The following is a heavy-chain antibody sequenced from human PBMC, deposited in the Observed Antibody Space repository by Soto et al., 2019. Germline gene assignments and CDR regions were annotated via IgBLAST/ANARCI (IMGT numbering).Heavy chain of an antibody. CDR2: ISAYNGNT. Sequence: QVQLVQSGAEVKKPGASVKVSCKASGYTFTSYGISWVRQAPGQGLEWMGWISAYNGNTNYAQTLKASVTMTTAPPTSSAYLELRSMRSDGPAVYYCASSLLVGYGLEGESDWGQGTLVTVSS. CDR1: GYTFTSYG. J-gene: IGHJ4*02. D-gene: IGHD5-18*01. CDR3: ASSLLVGYGLEGESD. V-gene: IGHV1-18*01.